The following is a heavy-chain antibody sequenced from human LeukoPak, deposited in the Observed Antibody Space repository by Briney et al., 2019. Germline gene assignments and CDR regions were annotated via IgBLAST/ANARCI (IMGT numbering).Heavy chain of an antibody. CDR3: ARGGLVLRFLEWLLYGDAFDI. CDR1: GFTFSSYA. D-gene: IGHD3-3*01. J-gene: IGHJ3*02. Sequence: GGSLRLSCAASGFTFSSYAMHWVRQAPGKGLEWVAVISYDGSNKYYADSVKGRFTISRDNSKNTLYLQMNSLRAEDTAVYYCARGGLVLRFLEWLLYGDAFDIWGQGTMVTVSS. V-gene: IGHV3-30-3*01. CDR2: ISYDGSNK.